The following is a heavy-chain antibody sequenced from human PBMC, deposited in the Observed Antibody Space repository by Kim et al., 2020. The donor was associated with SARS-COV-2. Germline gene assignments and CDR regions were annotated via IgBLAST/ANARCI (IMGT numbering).Heavy chain of an antibody. CDR3: TTRSRAGFGSDNWFDP. V-gene: IGHV3-15*01. D-gene: IGHD3-10*01. Sequence: PVKGRFTISRDDSKNTLYLQMNSLKTEDTAVYYWTTRSRAGFGSDNWFDPWGQGTLVTVSS. J-gene: IGHJ5*02.